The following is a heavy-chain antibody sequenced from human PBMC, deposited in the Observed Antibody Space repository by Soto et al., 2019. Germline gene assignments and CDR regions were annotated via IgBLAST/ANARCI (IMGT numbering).Heavy chain of an antibody. J-gene: IGHJ4*02. V-gene: IGHV2-5*02. CDR2: IYWDDDK. CDR3: ARGVAAADVYYFDS. D-gene: IGHD6-13*01. Sequence: QITLKESGPTLVKPTQTLTLTCTFSGFSLSTSGVGVGWIRQPPGKALEWLALIYWDDDKRYSPSLKSRLTITKDTSKNQVVLTMTNMDPVDTATYYCARGVAAADVYYFDSWGQGTLVTVSS. CDR1: GFSLSTSGVG.